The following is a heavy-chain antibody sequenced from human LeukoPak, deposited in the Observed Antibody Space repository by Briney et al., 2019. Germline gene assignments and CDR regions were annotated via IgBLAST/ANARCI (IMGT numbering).Heavy chain of an antibody. V-gene: IGHV4-61*02. D-gene: IGHD2-2*01. CDR3: AREPRYCSSTSCYSSGWYFDY. J-gene: IGHJ4*02. CDR1: GGSISSGSYY. CDR2: IYTSGST. Sequence: SETLSLTCTVSGGSISSGSYYWSWIRQPAGKGLEWIGRIYTSGSTNYNPSLKSRVTISVDTSKNQFSLKLSSVTAADTAVYYCAREPRYCSSTSCYSSGWYFDYWGQGTLVTVSS.